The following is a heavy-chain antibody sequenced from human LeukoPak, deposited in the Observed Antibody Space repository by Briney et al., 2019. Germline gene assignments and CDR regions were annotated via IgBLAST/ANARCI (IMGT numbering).Heavy chain of an antibody. CDR3: AKHHYSDSSGYSLYFDY. CDR2: VYNSGTT. CDR1: GGSISSYY. D-gene: IGHD3-22*01. J-gene: IGHJ4*02. V-gene: IGHV4-59*08. Sequence: SETLSLTCTVSGGSISSYYWSWIRQPPGKGLEWIGYVYNSGTTNYNPSLESRVTISVDTSKNQFSLKLRSVTAADTAVYYCAKHHYSDSSGYSLYFDYWGQGILVTVSS.